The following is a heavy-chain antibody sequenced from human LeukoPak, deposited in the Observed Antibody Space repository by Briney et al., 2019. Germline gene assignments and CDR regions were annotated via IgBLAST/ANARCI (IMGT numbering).Heavy chain of an antibody. Sequence: ASVKVSCKASGYTFTSYGISWVRQAPGQGLEWMEWISAYNGNTNYAQKLQGRVTMTTDTSTSTAYMELRSLRSDDTAVYYCARDPEAYCSGGSCRGPLDYWGQGTLVTVSS. CDR2: ISAYNGNT. V-gene: IGHV1-18*01. J-gene: IGHJ4*02. CDR3: ARDPEAYCSGGSCRGPLDY. CDR1: GYTFTSYG. D-gene: IGHD2-15*01.